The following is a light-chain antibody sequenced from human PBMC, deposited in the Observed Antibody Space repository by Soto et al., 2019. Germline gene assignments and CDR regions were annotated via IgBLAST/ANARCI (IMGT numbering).Light chain of an antibody. Sequence: DIQMTQSPSTLSASVGDRVTITCRASQSISVWVAWYQQKAGKAPNLLIYKASRLESGVPSRFSGSGSETEFTLTISGLQPGDSATYYCQQYNSYSPTFGQGNKVEV. CDR2: KAS. V-gene: IGKV1-5*03. J-gene: IGKJ1*01. CDR3: QQYNSYSPT. CDR1: QSISVW.